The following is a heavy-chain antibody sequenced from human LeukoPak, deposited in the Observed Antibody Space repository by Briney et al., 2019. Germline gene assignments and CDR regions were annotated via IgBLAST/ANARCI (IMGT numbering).Heavy chain of an antibody. CDR3: AREVVIAGDAFDI. Sequence: SETLSLTCIVSGDSISSYYWSWIRQPPGKGLEWIGYIYYSGSTNYNPSLKSRVTISVDTSKNQFSLKLSSVTAADTAVYYCAREVVIAGDAFDIWGQGTMVTVSS. CDR1: GDSISSYY. J-gene: IGHJ3*02. V-gene: IGHV4-59*12. CDR2: IYYSGST. D-gene: IGHD6-13*01.